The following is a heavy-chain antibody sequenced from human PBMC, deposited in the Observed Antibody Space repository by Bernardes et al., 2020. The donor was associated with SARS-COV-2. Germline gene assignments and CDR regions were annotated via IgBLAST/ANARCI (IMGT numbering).Heavy chain of an antibody. D-gene: IGHD2-2*01. V-gene: IGHV3-23*01. CDR3: ASSLRNVVPAAVDSYYGVDV. J-gene: IGHJ6*02. Sequence: GGSLRLSCVASGFTFSRYAISWVRQASGKGLEWVSGISASGGNTYYADSVKGRFTISRDNSKNILYLQMNSLRGEDTAVYYCASSLRNVVPAAVDSYYGVDVWGQGTTVTVSS. CDR1: GFTFSRYA. CDR2: ISASGGNT.